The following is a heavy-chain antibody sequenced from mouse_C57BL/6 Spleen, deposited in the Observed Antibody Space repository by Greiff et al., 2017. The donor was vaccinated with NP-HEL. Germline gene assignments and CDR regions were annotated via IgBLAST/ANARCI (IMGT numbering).Heavy chain of an antibody. V-gene: IGHV1-61*01. CDR2: IYPSDSET. D-gene: IGHD3-2*02. J-gene: IGHJ4*01. CDR1: GYTFTSYW. CDR3: ARVGSGYPYSAMDY. Sequence: QVQLQQPGAELVRPGSSVKLSCKASGYTFTSYWMDRVKQRPGQGLEWIGNIYPSDSETHYNQKVKDKATQTVDKASSTAYLQLSSLTSEDSAVYYCARVGSGYPYSAMDYWGQGTSVTVSS.